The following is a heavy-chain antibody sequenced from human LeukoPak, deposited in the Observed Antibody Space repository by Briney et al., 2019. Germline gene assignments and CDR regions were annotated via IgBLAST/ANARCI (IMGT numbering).Heavy chain of an antibody. J-gene: IGHJ4*02. CDR3: AKARLYGSGSDFDY. D-gene: IGHD3-10*01. CDR1: GFTFSSYA. CDR2: ISGSGDST. V-gene: IGHV3-23*01. Sequence: GGSLRLSCAASGFTFSSYAMSWVRQAPGKGLEWVSAISGSGDSTYYADSVKGRFTISRDNSKNTLYLQMNSLRAEDTAVYYCAKARLYGSGSDFDYWGQGTLVTVSS.